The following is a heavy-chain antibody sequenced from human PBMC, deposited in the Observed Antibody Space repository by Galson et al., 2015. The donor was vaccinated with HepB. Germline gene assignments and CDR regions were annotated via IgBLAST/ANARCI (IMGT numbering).Heavy chain of an antibody. J-gene: IGHJ6*02. CDR2: ISSSGSTI. Sequence: SLRLSCAASGFTFSSYEMNWVRQAPGKGLEWVSYISSSGSTIYYADSVKGRFTISRDNAKNSLYLQMNSLRAEDTAVYYCARECMITFGGVIVRNYSMDVWGQGTTVTVSS. D-gene: IGHD3-16*02. CDR3: ARECMITFGGVIVRNYSMDV. V-gene: IGHV3-48*03. CDR1: GFTFSSYE.